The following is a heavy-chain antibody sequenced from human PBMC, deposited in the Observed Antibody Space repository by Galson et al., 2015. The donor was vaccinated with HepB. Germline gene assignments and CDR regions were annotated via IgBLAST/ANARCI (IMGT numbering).Heavy chain of an antibody. V-gene: IGHV3-30*18. J-gene: IGHJ4*02. Sequence: SLRLSCAASGFTFSTYGMRGVRQAPGKGLEWVAVISYDGNNKYYADSVKGRFTISRDNSKNTLYLQMNSLRAEDTAVYYCAKNHFGSGSYYYLDYWGQGTLVTVSS. CDR2: ISYDGNNK. D-gene: IGHD3-10*01. CDR1: GFTFSTYG. CDR3: AKNHFGSGSYYYLDY.